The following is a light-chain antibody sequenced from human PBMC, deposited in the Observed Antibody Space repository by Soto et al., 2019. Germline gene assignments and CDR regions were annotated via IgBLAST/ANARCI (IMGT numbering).Light chain of an antibody. J-gene: IGLJ3*02. CDR2: EVT. V-gene: IGLV2-8*01. CDR3: SSYAASNNFYFV. Sequence: QSVLTQPPSASGSPGQSVTISCTGTSSDVGGYNYVSWYQQYPGRAPKLMIYEVTKRPSGVTDRFSGSKSGNTASLTVSGLQAEDEADYYCSSYAASNNFYFVFGGGTKVTVL. CDR1: SSDVGGYNY.